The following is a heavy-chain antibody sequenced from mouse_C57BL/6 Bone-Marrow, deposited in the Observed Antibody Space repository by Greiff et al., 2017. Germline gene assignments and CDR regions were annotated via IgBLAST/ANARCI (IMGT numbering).Heavy chain of an antibody. J-gene: IGHJ1*03. CDR3: ARSGDYDRWYFDV. Sequence: VKLQESDAELVKPGASVKISCKVSGYTFTDHTIHWMKQRPEQGLEWIGYIYPRDGSTKYNEKFKGKATLTADKSSSTAYMQLNSLTSEDSAVYFCARSGDYDRWYFDVWGTGTTVTVSS. V-gene: IGHV1-78*01. CDR2: IYPRDGST. CDR1: GYTFTDHT. D-gene: IGHD2-4*01.